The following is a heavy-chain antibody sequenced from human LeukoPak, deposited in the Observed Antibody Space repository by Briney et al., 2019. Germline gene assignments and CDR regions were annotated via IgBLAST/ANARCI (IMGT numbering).Heavy chain of an antibody. D-gene: IGHD6-6*01. J-gene: IGHJ2*01. CDR2: IYYSGST. V-gene: IGHV4-59*08. CDR3: ARGVKIEYSSSSRNWYFDP. Sequence: PSETLSLTCAVYGXSFSGYYWSWIWQPPGKGLEWIGYIYYSGSTNYNPSLKSRVTISVDTSKNQFSLKLRFVTAADTAVYYCARGVKIEYSSSSRNWYFDPWGRGTLVTVSS. CDR1: GXSFSGYY.